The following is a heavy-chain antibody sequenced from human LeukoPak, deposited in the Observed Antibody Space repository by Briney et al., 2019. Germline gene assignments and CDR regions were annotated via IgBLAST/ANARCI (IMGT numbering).Heavy chain of an antibody. V-gene: IGHV3-74*01. CDR3: VSDLCGGDNQ. D-gene: IGHD2-21*02. Sequence: GGSLRLSCAASGFTFNSYWMHWVRQAPGKGLVWVSRIDEDGKTIDYADSVKGRFTISRGNAKDTLYLQTSSLRDEDTAVYYCVSDLCGGDNQWGRGTLVTVSS. CDR1: GFTFNSYW. J-gene: IGHJ4*02. CDR2: IDEDGKTI.